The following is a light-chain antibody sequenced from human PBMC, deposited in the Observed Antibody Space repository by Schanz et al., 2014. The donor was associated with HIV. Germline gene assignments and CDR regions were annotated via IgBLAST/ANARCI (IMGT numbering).Light chain of an antibody. CDR3: SSYTSSSTLVV. CDR2: DVT. CDR1: SADVGAYNF. Sequence: QSALTQPASVSGSPGQSITISCTGTSADVGAYNFVSWYQQHPGKAPKLIIYDVTNRPSGIPDRFSGSKSGNTASLTISGLQAEDEADYYCSSYTSSSTLVVFGGGTKLTVL. V-gene: IGLV2-14*03. J-gene: IGLJ2*01.